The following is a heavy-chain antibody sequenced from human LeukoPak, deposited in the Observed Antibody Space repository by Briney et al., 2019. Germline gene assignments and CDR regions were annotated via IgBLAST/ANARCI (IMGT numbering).Heavy chain of an antibody. V-gene: IGHV3-48*03. CDR2: ISSSGSTI. Sequence: PGGFLRLSCAASGFTFSSYEMNWVRQAPGKGLEWVSYISSSGSTIYYADSVKGRFTISRDNAKNSLYLQMNSLRAEDTALYYCARWNLLSDYWGQGTLVTVSS. D-gene: IGHD1-1*01. CDR1: GFTFSSYE. J-gene: IGHJ4*02. CDR3: ARWNLLSDY.